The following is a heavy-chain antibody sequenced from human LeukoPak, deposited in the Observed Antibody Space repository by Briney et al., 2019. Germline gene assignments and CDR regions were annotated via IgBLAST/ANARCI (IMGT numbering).Heavy chain of an antibody. J-gene: IGHJ6*03. CDR1: GYTFTGYY. V-gene: IGHV1-2*02. CDR3: AREQSIAARPGHYYYYYMDV. D-gene: IGHD6-6*01. CDR2: INPNSGGT. Sequence: ASVKVSCKASGYTFTGYYMHWVRQALGQGLEWMGWINPNSGGTNYAQKFQGRVTMTRDTSISTAYMELSRLRSDDTAVYYCAREQSIAARPGHYYYYYMDVWGKGTTVTVSS.